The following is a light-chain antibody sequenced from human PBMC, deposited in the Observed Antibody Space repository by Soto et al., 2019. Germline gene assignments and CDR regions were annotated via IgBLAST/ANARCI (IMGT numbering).Light chain of an antibody. CDR3: LKYNSAPWT. V-gene: IGKV1-27*01. CDR2: AAS. J-gene: IGKJ1*01. CDR1: QGISNY. Sequence: DIQMTQSPSSLSASVGDRVTITCRASQGISNYLAWYHQQPGKVPKLLIYAASTLQSGVPSRFSGSGSGTDFTLTISSLQPEDVATYYCLKYNSAPWTFGQGTKVEIK.